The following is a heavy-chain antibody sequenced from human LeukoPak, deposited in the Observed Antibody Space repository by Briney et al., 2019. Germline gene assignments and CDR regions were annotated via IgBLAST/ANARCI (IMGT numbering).Heavy chain of an antibody. CDR1: GFTFSSYG. V-gene: IGHV3-30*02. Sequence: GGSLRLSCAASGFTFSSYGMHRVRQAPGKGLEWVAFIRYDGSNKYYADSVKGRFTISRDNSKNTLYLQMNSLRVEDTAVYYCAKDGTYYDFWSGYYLLPFDYWGQGTLVTVSS. CDR2: IRYDGSNK. D-gene: IGHD3-3*01. CDR3: AKDGTYYDFWSGYYLLPFDY. J-gene: IGHJ4*02.